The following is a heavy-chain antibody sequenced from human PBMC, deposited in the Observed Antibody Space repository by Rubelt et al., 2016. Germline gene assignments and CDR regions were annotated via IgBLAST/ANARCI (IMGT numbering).Heavy chain of an antibody. CDR2: IIPILGIA. J-gene: IGHJ5*02. CDR3: AREDSSAGFDP. D-gene: IGHD3-10*01. CDR1: GGTFSSYA. Sequence: QVQLVQSGAEVKEPGSSVKVSCKASGGTFSSYAISWVRQAPGQGLEWMGRIIPILGIANDAQNVQGRVTSTADKATSTAYMELSSLRSEDTAVYYCAREDSSAGFDPWGQGTLVTVSS. V-gene: IGHV1-69*04.